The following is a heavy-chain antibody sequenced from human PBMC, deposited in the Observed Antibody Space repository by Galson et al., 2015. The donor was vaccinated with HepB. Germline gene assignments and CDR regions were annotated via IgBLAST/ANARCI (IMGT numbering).Heavy chain of an antibody. CDR3: ARGGYSPEWVTYYFDE. V-gene: IGHV3-33*01. Sequence: SLRLSCAASGFSFSNYGMHWVCQAPGKGLEWVALIWHDGSNKYYADSVKGRFTISRDNSKNTLSLQMNTLRAEDTAVYYCARGGYSPEWVTYYFDEWGQGILVTVSS. D-gene: IGHD5-18*01. CDR1: GFSFSNYG. CDR2: IWHDGSNK. J-gene: IGHJ4*02.